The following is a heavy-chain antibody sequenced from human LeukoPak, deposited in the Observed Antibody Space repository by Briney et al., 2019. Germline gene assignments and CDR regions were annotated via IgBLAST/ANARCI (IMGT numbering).Heavy chain of an antibody. V-gene: IGHV4-59*01. Sequence: SATLSLTCTVSGGSISSYYWTWIRRPPGKGLEWIGYVSYSGTTKYNPSLKSRVTMSVDMSKNRLSLRLTSVTAADTAVYYCARSGYSYDSAVYWNFDLWGRGTLVTVSS. J-gene: IGHJ2*01. D-gene: IGHD5-18*01. CDR2: VSYSGTT. CDR3: ARSGYSYDSAVYWNFDL. CDR1: GGSISSYY.